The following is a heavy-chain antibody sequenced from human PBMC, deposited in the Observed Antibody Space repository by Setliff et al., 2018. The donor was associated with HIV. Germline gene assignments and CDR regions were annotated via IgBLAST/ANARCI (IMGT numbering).Heavy chain of an antibody. J-gene: IGHJ1*01. CDR3: ARQWRDQYNSGVSTEYFQH. V-gene: IGHV4-38-2*01. CDR2: IYHSGST. Sequence: PSETLSLTCAVSGYSTSSGYYWGWIRQPPGQGLECIGSIYHSGSTYYNPSLMSRVTISVDTSKNQFSLKLRSVTAADTAVYYCARQWRDQYNSGVSTEYFQHWGLGTLVTVSS. CDR1: GYSTSSGYY. D-gene: IGHD3-22*01.